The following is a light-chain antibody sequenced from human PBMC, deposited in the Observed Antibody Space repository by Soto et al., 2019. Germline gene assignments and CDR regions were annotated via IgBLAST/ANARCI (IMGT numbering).Light chain of an antibody. J-gene: IGLJ2*01. CDR3: SSYAGTNNVL. Sequence: QPVLTQPPSASGSPGQSVTISCTGTSSDVGAYNYVSWYQQHPGKAPKLMIYEVTKRPSGVPDRFSGSKSGNTASLTVSGLQAEDEAGYYCSSYAGTNNVLFGGGTQLTVL. CDR2: EVT. V-gene: IGLV2-8*01. CDR1: SSDVGAYNY.